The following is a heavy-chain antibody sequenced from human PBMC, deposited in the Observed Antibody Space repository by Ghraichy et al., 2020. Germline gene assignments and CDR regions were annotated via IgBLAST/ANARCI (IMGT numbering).Heavy chain of an antibody. D-gene: IGHD3-22*01. CDR1: GYTFTGYY. V-gene: IGHV1-2*02. CDR2: INPNSGGT. J-gene: IGHJ1*01. CDR3: ARDEAIGNYYDSCGYYLEYFQH. Sequence: ASVKVSCKASGYTFTGYYMHWVRQAPGQGLEWMGWINPNSGGTNYAQKFQGRVTMTRDTSISTAYMELSRLRSDDTAVYYCARDEAIGNYYDSCGYYLEYFQHWGQGTLVTVSS.